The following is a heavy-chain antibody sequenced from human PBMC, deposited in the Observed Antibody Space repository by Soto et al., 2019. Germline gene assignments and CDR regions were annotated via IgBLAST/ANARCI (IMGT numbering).Heavy chain of an antibody. CDR2: IWYDGSNK. CDR3: ARVGSHYYDDSLDWFDP. V-gene: IGHV3-33*01. D-gene: IGHD3-22*01. J-gene: IGHJ5*02. CDR1: GFTFSSYG. Sequence: QVQLVESGGGVVQPGRSLRLSCAASGFTFSSYGMHWVRQAPGKGLEWVAVIWYDGSNKYYADSVKGRFTISRDNSKNTLYLQMNSLRAEDTAVYYCARVGSHYYDDSLDWFDPWGQGTLVTVSS.